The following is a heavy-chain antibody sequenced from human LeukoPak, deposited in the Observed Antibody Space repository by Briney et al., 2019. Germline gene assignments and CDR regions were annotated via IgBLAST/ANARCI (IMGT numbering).Heavy chain of an antibody. CDR2: IRSKGNSYAT. V-gene: IGHV3-73*01. D-gene: IGHD2-15*01. J-gene: IGHJ4*02. CDR3: TRHEDCSGASCYSPHDY. Sequence: GVSLRLSCAASGFTFSASTMHWVRQACGKGLEWVGRIRSKGNSYATAYAASVKGRFTISRDDSKNTAYLQMNSLKTEDTAVYYCTRHEDCSGASCYSPHDYWGQGTLVTVSS. CDR1: GFTFSAST.